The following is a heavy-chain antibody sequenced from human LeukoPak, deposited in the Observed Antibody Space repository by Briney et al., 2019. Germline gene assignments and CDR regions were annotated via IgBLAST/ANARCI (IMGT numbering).Heavy chain of an antibody. V-gene: IGHV4-61*02. J-gene: IGHJ4*02. CDR2: IYTSGTT. CDR1: GGSVRRGNYY. CDR3: ARDRGEYSYAYDY. Sequence: SQTLSLTCTVSGGSVRRGNYYWTWIRQPAGSGLEWIGRIYTSGTTDYNPSLRTRVTISVDASRNQFSLNLSSVTAADTAVYYCARDRGEYSYAYDYWGQGTLVTVSS. D-gene: IGHD5-18*01.